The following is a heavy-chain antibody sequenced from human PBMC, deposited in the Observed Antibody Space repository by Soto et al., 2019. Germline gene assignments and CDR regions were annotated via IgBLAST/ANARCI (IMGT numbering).Heavy chain of an antibody. J-gene: IGHJ5*01. V-gene: IGHV4-34*01. CDR1: GDSFRDYY. Sequence: SETLSLTCVVSGDSFRDYYWSWIRQSPGMGLEWIGEITPSGRTEYNPSLRGRLTLSVDTSRRQISLTLSTMTAADTTVYYCARTRNRWLDSRGQGTLVTVSS. CDR3: ARTRNRWLDS. CDR2: ITPSGRT.